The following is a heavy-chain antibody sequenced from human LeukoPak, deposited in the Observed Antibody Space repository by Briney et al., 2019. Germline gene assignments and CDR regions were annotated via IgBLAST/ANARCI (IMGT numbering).Heavy chain of an antibody. D-gene: IGHD2-21*02. CDR2: MIPIFGTA. Sequence: ASVSVSPTASGDTFISYVISRVRQAPGHGGDGMGGMIPIFGTANSAQKCQGRVTITTDESTNTAYVELSSLRSEDTGVYYCARTHHRTYCGGDCYMYNWPVPGGQSTLLTVSS. CDR3: ARTHHRTYCGGDCYMYNWPVP. V-gene: IGHV1-69*05. CDR1: GDTFISYV. J-gene: IGHJ5*02.